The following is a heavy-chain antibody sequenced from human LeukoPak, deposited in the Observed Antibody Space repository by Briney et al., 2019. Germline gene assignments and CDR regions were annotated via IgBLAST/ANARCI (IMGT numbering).Heavy chain of an antibody. Sequence: GGSLRLSCAASGFNFSAYGIQWVRQAPGKGPEWVAVIAYHGRIAYYADSVKGRFTISRDNAKNTVSLQMNSLRPEDTAVYYCAKEIMTGYYLDYWGQGTLVTVSS. V-gene: IGHV3-30*18. CDR3: AKEIMTGYYLDY. CDR1: GFNFSAYG. J-gene: IGHJ4*02. CDR2: IAYHGRIA. D-gene: IGHD3-9*01.